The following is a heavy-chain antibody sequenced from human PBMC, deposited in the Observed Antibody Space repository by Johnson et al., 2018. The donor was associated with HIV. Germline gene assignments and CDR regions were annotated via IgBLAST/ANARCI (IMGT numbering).Heavy chain of an antibody. D-gene: IGHD1-14*01. J-gene: IGHJ3*01. V-gene: IGHV3-33*01. CDR1: GFTFSSYG. CDR3: VREHRADESFDL. Sequence: QVQLVESGGGLVQPGGSLRLSCAASGFTFSSYGMHWVRQAPGKGLEWVAVIWYDGSNKYYADSIKGRFTISRDNSKNILYLQMNSLRAEDTAVYYCVREHRADESFDLWGQGTMVTVSS. CDR2: IWYDGSNK.